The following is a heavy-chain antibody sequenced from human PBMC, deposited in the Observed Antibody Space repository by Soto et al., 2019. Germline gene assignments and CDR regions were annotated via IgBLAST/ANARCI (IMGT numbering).Heavy chain of an antibody. CDR1: GFTFSASA. D-gene: IGHD2-15*01. V-gene: IGHV3-48*02. CDR2: ISSRSDTL. CDR3: ARDWDIVILSVPIPNYNYGMDV. J-gene: IGHJ6*02. Sequence: GGSLRLSCEGSGFTFSASAMNWVRQAPGKGLEWVSYISSRSDTLYYADSVKGRFTISRGNAKNSVYLQVNNLRDEDTAVYYCARDWDIVILSVPIPNYNYGMDVWGQGTTVTVSS.